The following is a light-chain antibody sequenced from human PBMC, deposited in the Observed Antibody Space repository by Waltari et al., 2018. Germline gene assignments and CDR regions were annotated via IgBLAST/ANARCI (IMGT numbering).Light chain of an antibody. CDR3: QHYVSLPVT. V-gene: IGKV3-20*01. Sequence: EIVLTPSPGTLSLSPGERATLSCRASQSVSRALAWYQQNPVQAPRLLIYGASNRATGIPDRFSGSGSGTDFSLIISRLEPEDFAVYYCQHYVSLPVTFGQGTKVEIK. CDR1: QSVSRA. CDR2: GAS. J-gene: IGKJ1*01.